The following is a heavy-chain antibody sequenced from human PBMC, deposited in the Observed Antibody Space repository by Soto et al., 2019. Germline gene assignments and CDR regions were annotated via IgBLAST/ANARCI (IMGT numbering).Heavy chain of an antibody. Sequence: PGGSLRLSCAASGFTFSSYGMHWVRQAPGKGLEWVAVIWYDGSNKYYADSVKGRFTISRDNSKNTLYLQMNSLRAEDTAVYYCARDLWQQLVRQRYYYYYGMDVWGQGTTVTVSS. V-gene: IGHV3-33*01. CDR2: IWYDGSNK. J-gene: IGHJ6*02. CDR3: ARDLWQQLVRQRYYYYYGMDV. D-gene: IGHD6-13*01. CDR1: GFTFSSYG.